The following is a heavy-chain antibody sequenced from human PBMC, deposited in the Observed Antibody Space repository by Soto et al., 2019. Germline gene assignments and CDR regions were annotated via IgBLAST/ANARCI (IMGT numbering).Heavy chain of an antibody. V-gene: IGHV4-4*07. CDR3: ARGPSIEQLGRADWFAP. J-gene: IGHJ5*02. CDR2: IYTNGST. Sequence: PSETLSLTCTVSGGSISNYDRSWIRQPSGKGLEWIGRIYTNGSTNYNPSVKRRVTISVDTSKNQFSLKLSSVTAADTAVYYCARGPSIEQLGRADWFAPCGQGTLVTVSS. CDR1: GGSISNYD. D-gene: IGHD6-6*01.